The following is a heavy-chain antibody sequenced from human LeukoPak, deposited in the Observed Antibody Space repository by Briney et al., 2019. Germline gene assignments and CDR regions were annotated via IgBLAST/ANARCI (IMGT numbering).Heavy chain of an antibody. CDR3: TTHYFDS. J-gene: IGHJ4*02. D-gene: IGHD1-1*01. CDR2: IYISGST. CDR1: GGSISTYY. V-gene: IGHV4-4*07. Sequence: SETLSLTCTVSGGSISTYYWSWIRQPAGKGPEWIGRIYISGSTYYSPSLKSRVTMSIDTSKNQFSLHLNSVTPEDTAVYYCTTHYFDSWGRGTLVTVSS.